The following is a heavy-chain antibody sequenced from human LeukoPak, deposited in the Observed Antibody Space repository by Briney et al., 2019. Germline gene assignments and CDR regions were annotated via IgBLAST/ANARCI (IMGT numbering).Heavy chain of an antibody. CDR1: GFTFSNAW. D-gene: IGHD6-13*01. V-gene: IGHV3-15*01. Sequence: GGSLRLSCAASGFTFSNAWMSWVRQAPGKGLEWVGRIKSKTDGWTTDYAAPVKGRFTISRDDSKNTLYLQMNSLKTEDTAVYYCTTDRASSWYFGIQHNWFDPWGQGTLVTVSS. CDR2: IKSKTDGWTT. CDR3: TTDRASSWYFGIQHNWFDP. J-gene: IGHJ5*02.